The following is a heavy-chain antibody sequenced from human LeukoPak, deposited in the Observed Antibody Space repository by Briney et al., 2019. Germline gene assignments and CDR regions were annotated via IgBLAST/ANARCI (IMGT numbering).Heavy chain of an antibody. CDR1: GYTFTCYY. Sequence: GSVKVSCKASGYTFTCYYMHWVRQPPGQGLDWMGWINPNSGSTNYAHKCQGRVTMTRDTSISTAYMELSRLRADDTAVYYCARAPYSSSWVDYWGQGTLVTVSS. CDR2: INPNSGST. D-gene: IGHD6-13*01. J-gene: IGHJ4*02. CDR3: ARAPYSSSWVDY. V-gene: IGHV1-2*07.